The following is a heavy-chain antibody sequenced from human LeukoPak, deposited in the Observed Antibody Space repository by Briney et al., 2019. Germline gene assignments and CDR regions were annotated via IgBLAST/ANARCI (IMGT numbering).Heavy chain of an antibody. V-gene: IGHV3-30-3*01. D-gene: IGHD2-15*01. CDR2: ISYDGSNK. J-gene: IGHJ4*02. Sequence: GRSLRLSCAASGFTFSSYAMHWVRQAPGKGLEWVAVISYDGSNKYYADSVKGRFTISRDNSKNTLYLQMNSLRAEDTAVYYCAKTHDSPYYFDYWGQGTLVTVSS. CDR1: GFTFSSYA. CDR3: AKTHDSPYYFDY.